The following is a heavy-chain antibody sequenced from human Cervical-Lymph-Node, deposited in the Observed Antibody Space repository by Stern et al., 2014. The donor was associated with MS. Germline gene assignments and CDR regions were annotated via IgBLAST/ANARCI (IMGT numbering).Heavy chain of an antibody. V-gene: IGHV2-5*02. D-gene: IGHD3-10*01. J-gene: IGHJ5*02. CDR2: FYWDDDK. Sequence: QVTLKESGPTVVKPTPTLTLTCTFSGFSLKTSGVAVGWIRQPPGKALEWLALFYWDDDKRYSPSLKTRLTITKDTSKNQVVLTMTNMDPVDTGTYYCAHRRGVFGFYPWGQGTLVTVSS. CDR1: GFSLKTSGVA. CDR3: AHRRGVFGFYP.